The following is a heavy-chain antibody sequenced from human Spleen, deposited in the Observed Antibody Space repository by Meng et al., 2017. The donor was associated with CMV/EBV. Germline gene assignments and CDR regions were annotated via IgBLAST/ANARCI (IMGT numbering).Heavy chain of an antibody. D-gene: IGHD6-19*01. Sequence: SETLSLTCTVSGGSISSGDYYWSWIRQPPGKGLEWIGYIYNSGNTYYNPSLKSRVTMSVDTSKDQFSLKLTSVTAADTAVYDSARVQYRSGHYYFDYWGQGTLVTVSS. CDR1: GGSISSGDYY. CDR3: ARVQYRSGHYYFDY. J-gene: IGHJ4*02. CDR2: IYNSGNT. V-gene: IGHV4-30-4*08.